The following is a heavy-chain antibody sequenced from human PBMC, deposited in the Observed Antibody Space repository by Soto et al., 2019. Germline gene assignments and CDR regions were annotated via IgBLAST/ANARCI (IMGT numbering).Heavy chain of an antibody. CDR1: GYIFTDYA. D-gene: IGHD2-2*01. CDR2: ISARDGNT. V-gene: IGHV1-3*01. CDR3: ARGAVTIVVVPAARNFDYYYYYMDV. J-gene: IGHJ6*03. Sequence: GASVKVSCKASGYIFTDYAIHWVRQAPGQRLEWLGWISARDGNTRYSQKLQGRVTITRNTSVSTAYMELSSLRSEDTAVYYCARGAVTIVVVPAARNFDYYYYYMDVWGKGTTVTVSS.